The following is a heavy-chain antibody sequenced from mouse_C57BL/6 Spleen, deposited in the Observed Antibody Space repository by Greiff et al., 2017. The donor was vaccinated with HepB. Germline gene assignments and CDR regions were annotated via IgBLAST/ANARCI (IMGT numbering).Heavy chain of an antibody. CDR2: ISSGGSYT. J-gene: IGHJ4*01. D-gene: IGHD2-3*01. Sequence: DVKLVESGGDLVKPGGSLKLSCAASGFTFSSYGMSWVRQTPDKRLEWVATISSGGSYTYYPDSVKGRFTISRDNAKNTLYLQMSSLKSEDTAMYYCARHGGYDGYSLDYWGQGTSVTVSS. CDR1: GFTFSSYG. V-gene: IGHV5-6*02. CDR3: ARHGGYDGYSLDY.